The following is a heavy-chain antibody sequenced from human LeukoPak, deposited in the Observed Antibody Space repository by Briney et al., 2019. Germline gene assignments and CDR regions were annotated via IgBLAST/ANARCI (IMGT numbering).Heavy chain of an antibody. CDR1: GYTFTSYG. CDR2: ISAYNGNT. Sequence: ASVKVSCKASGYTFTSYGISWVRQAPGQGLEWMGWISAYNGNTNYAQKFQGRVTMTRDTSISTAYMELSRLRSDDTAVYYCARGPDYDFWSGYRSNWFDPWGQGTLVTVSS. D-gene: IGHD3-3*01. J-gene: IGHJ5*02. CDR3: ARGPDYDFWSGYRSNWFDP. V-gene: IGHV1-18*01.